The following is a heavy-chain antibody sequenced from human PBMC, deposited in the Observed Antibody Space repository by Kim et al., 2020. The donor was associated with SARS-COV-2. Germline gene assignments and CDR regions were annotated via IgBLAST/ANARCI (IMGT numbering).Heavy chain of an antibody. D-gene: IGHD3-22*01. CDR1: GGTFSSYA. CDR3: ASHYITMIVVVPYRSYFDY. V-gene: IGHV1-69*13. CDR2: IIPIFGTA. J-gene: IGHJ4*02. Sequence: SVKVSCKASGGTFSSYAISWVRQAPGQGLEWMGGIIPIFGTANYAQKFQGRVTITADESTSTAYMELSSLRSEDTAVYYCASHYITMIVVVPYRSYFDYWGQGPLVTVSS.